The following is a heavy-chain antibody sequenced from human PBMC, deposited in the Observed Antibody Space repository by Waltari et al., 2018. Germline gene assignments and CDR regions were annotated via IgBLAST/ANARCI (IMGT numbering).Heavy chain of an antibody. CDR1: GYSISSGYY. CDR2: IYHSGRT. V-gene: IGHV4-38-2*01. CDR3: ARHGPLYYDFWSGYLYYFDY. J-gene: IGHJ4*02. Sequence: QVQLQESGPGLVKPSETLSLTCAVSGYSISSGYYWGWIRQPPGKGLEWIGSIYHSGRTYTNPSLRSRVTISVDTSKNQFSLKLSSVTAADTAVYYCARHGPLYYDFWSGYLYYFDYWGQGTLVTVSS. D-gene: IGHD3-3*01.